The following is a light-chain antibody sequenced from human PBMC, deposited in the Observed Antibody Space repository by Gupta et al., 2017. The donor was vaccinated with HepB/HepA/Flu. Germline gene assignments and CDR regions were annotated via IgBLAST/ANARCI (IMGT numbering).Light chain of an antibody. J-gene: IGKJ2*02. V-gene: IGKV2-28*01. CDR2: LGS. CDR1: KCRVHSNGYNY. CDR3: MQALESPRT. Sequence: DIVVPQSLLSLPVSPGEPPSISCRSSKCRVHSNGYNYLDWYLQKPGQSPQLLIYLGSNRASGVPDRFSGSGSGTDFTLKISRVEADDVGIYYCMQALESPRTFGQGTKLEIK.